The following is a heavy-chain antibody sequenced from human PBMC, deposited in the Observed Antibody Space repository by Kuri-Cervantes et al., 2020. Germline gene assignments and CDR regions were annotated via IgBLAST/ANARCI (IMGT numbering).Heavy chain of an antibody. V-gene: IGHV1-8*01. CDR2: MNPNSGNT. CDR3: ARGPLGYSYVDY. D-gene: IGHD5-18*01. Sequence: ASVKVSCKASGYTFTSYDISWVRQATGQGLEWLGWMNPNSGNTGYAQKFQGRVTMTRNTSISTAYMELSSLRSEDTAVYYCARGPLGYSYVDYCGQGTLVTVSS. CDR1: GYTFTSYD. J-gene: IGHJ4*02.